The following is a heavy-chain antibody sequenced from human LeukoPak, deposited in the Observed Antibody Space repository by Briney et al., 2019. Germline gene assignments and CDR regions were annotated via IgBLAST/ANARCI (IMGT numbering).Heavy chain of an antibody. D-gene: IGHD3-22*01. CDR3: ARLRGSYYDSSGYYWMRAFDI. Sequence: PSETLSLTCTVSGGSISSYYWSWIRQPPGKGLEWIGYIYYSGSTNYNPSLKSRVTISVDTSKNQFSLKLSSVTAADTAVYYCARLRGSYYDSSGYYWMRAFDIWGQGTMVTVSS. CDR1: GGSISSYY. J-gene: IGHJ3*02. CDR2: IYYSGST. V-gene: IGHV4-59*12.